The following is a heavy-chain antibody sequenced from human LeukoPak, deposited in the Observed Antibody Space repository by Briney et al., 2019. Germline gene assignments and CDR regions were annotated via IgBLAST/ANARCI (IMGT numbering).Heavy chain of an antibody. D-gene: IGHD6-19*01. CDR3: AGEQPGIAVAD. V-gene: IGHV4-30-4*07. CDR1: GGSISSGGYS. CDR2: IYNSGST. Sequence: PSETLSLTCAVSGGSISSGGYSWNWIRQPLGKGLEWIGYIYNSGSTSYNPSLKSRVAMSVDTSKNQFSLKLSSVTAADTAVYYCAGEQPGIAVADWGQGTLVTVSS. J-gene: IGHJ4*02.